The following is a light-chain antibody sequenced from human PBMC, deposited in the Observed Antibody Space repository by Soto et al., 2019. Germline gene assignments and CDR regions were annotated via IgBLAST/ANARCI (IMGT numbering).Light chain of an antibody. CDR3: SSYRTNTAVV. V-gene: IGLV2-14*01. J-gene: IGLJ2*01. CDR2: EVS. CDR1: SSDVGAYNY. Sequence: QSALTQPASVSGSPGQSITISCTGTSSDVGAYNYVSWYQQYPGEAPKLIIYEVSNRPSGVSNRFSGSKSGNTASLTISGLQAEDEADYYCSSYRTNTAVVFGGGNKLTVL.